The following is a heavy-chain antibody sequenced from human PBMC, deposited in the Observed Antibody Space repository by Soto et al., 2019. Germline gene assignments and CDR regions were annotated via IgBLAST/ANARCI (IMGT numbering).Heavy chain of an antibody. CDR2: IDPSDSYT. V-gene: IGHV5-10-1*01. CDR1: GYSFTCYW. D-gene: IGHD5-12*01. CDR3: AKPRVGYDLGWFDP. J-gene: IGHJ5*01. Sequence: GEFLNTSCKGSGYSFTCYWISLVRQMSGEGVGWMGRIDPSDSYTNYSPSFQGHVTISADKSISTAYLQWSSLKASDTAMYYCAKPRVGYDLGWFDPWGQGTLVTVSS.